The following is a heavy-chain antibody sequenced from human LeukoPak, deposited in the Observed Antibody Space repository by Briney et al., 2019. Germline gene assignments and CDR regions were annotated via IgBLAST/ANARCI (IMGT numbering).Heavy chain of an antibody. Sequence: PSETLSLTCTVSGYSISSGYYWGWIRQPPGKGLEWIGSIYHSGSTYYNPSLKSRVTISVDTSKNQFSLKLSSVTAADTAVYYCAGTYYYDSSGYYRLDYWGQGTLVTVSS. D-gene: IGHD3-22*01. CDR2: IYHSGST. CDR1: GYSISSGYY. J-gene: IGHJ4*02. CDR3: AGTYYYDSSGYYRLDY. V-gene: IGHV4-38-2*02.